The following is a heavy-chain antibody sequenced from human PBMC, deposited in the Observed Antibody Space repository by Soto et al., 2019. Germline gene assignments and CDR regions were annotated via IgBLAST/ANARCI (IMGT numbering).Heavy chain of an antibody. J-gene: IGHJ6*02. CDR3: ARGTYPYYYGSGSYYPNYYYYGMDV. Sequence: QVQLQESGPGLVKPSQTLSLTCTVSGGSISSGGYYWSWIRQHPGKGLEWIGYIYYSGSTYYNPSLKSRVTISLDTSKNQFSLKLSSVTAADTAVYYCARGTYPYYYGSGSYYPNYYYYGMDVWGQGTTVTVSS. CDR2: IYYSGST. D-gene: IGHD3-10*01. V-gene: IGHV4-31*03. CDR1: GGSISSGGYY.